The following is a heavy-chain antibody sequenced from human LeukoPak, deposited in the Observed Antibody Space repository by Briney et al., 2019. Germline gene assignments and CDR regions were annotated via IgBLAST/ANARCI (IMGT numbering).Heavy chain of an antibody. V-gene: IGHV1-69*04. CDR1: GGTFSSYA. CDR3: ARGRQLERRYYYYYGMDV. Sequence: WASVKVSCKASGGTFSSYAISWVRQAPGQGLEWMGRTIPILGIANYAQKFQGRVTITADKSTSTAYMELSSLRSEDTAVYYCARGRQLERRYYYYYGMDVWGQGTTVTVSS. J-gene: IGHJ6*02. CDR2: TIPILGIA. D-gene: IGHD1-1*01.